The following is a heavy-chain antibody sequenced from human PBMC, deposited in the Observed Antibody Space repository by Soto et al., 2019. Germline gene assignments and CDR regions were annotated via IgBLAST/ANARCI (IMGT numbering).Heavy chain of an antibody. D-gene: IGHD5-18*01. CDR1: GYSFLNYW. CDR2: IYPGDSDA. V-gene: IGHV5-51*01. J-gene: IGHJ4*02. CDR3: ARHIVDTSMTASFNY. Sequence: LKISCKTSGYSFLNYWIGWVRQMPGKGLEWMGIIYPGDSDARYSPSFQGQVTISADKSISTVYLQWSSLKASDTAMYYCARHIVDTSMTASFNYWGQGTQVTVSS.